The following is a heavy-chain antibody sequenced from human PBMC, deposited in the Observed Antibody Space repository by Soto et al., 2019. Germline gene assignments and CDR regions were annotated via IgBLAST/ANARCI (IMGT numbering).Heavy chain of an antibody. D-gene: IGHD4-4*01. CDR2: ISARGGSS. CDR1: GFSFSSYA. V-gene: IGHV3-23*01. Sequence: DVQLLESGGGLVQPGGSLRLSCAASGFSFSSYAMVWVRQAPGKGLEWVSVISARGGSSYFADSVKGRFTISRDNSKNVLSLEMNSLRDEDTAIYFCAKGSIEYSASVDNWGEGTLVLVTS. CDR3: AKGSIEYSASVDN. J-gene: IGHJ4*02.